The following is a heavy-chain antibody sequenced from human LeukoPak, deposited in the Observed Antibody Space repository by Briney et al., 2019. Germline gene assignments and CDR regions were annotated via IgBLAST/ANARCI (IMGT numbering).Heavy chain of an antibody. Sequence: GGSLRLSCAASGFTFSSYDMSWVRQAPGKGLEWVSGITYSSGYTYYADSVNGRFTISRDNSRNTLYLQMNSLRAEDTAVYYCAKDPSDLGGSGSNNYFDCWGQGTLVTVSS. V-gene: IGHV3-23*01. CDR1: GFTFSSYD. CDR3: AKDPSDLGGSGSNNYFDC. D-gene: IGHD3-10*01. J-gene: IGHJ4*02. CDR2: ITYSSGYT.